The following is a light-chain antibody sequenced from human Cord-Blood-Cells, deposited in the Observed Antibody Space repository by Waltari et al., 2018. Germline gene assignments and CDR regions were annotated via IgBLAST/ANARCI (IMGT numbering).Light chain of an antibody. J-gene: IGLJ2*01. Sequence: QSALTQPASVSGSPGPSITISCTGTSSDVGGYNYVPWYQQHPGKAPKLMIYEVSNRPSGVSNRFSGSKSGNTASLTISGRQAEDEADYYCSSYTSSSTLVFGGGTKLTVL. CDR3: SSYTSSSTLV. V-gene: IGLV2-14*01. CDR2: EVS. CDR1: SSDVGGYNY.